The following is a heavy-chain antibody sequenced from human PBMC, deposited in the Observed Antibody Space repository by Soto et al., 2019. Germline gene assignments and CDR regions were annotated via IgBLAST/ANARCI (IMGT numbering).Heavy chain of an antibody. Sequence: QVQLQESGPGLVKPSQTLSLTCTVSGDSISSGGYYWSWIRQHPGKGREWIGYIYYSGTTYYNPSLESRVSISADTSENQFSLKVKSVTVADTAVYYCASTYYTGDSGPYDYWGQGTLVTVSS. CDR2: IYYSGTT. CDR1: GDSISSGGYY. CDR3: ASTYYTGDSGPYDY. V-gene: IGHV4-31*03. D-gene: IGHD1-26*01. J-gene: IGHJ4*02.